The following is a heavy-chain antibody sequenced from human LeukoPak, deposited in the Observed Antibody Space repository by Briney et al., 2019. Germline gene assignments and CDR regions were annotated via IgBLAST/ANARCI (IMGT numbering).Heavy chain of an antibody. CDR3: ASQRVIVGATFDY. J-gene: IGHJ4*02. CDR1: GGSISGYY. Sequence: PSETLSLTCTVSGGSISGYYWSWIRQPAGKGLEWIGRIYTSGSTNYNPSLKSRVTMSVDTSKNQFSLKLSSVTAADTAVYYCASQRVIVGATFDYWGQGTLVTVSS. CDR2: IYTSGST. V-gene: IGHV4-4*07. D-gene: IGHD1-26*01.